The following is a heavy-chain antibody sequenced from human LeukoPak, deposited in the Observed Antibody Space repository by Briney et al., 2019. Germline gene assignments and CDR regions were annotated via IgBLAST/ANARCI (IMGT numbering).Heavy chain of an antibody. D-gene: IGHD6-19*01. CDR1: GFTFSSYW. J-gene: IGHJ4*02. Sequence: GGSLRLSCAASGFTFSSYWMSWVRQAPGKGLEWVANIKQDGSEKYYVDSVEGRFTISRDNAKNSLYLQMNSLRAEDTAVYYCARVRPPNDYYSSGWYFDYWGQGTLVTVSS. CDR3: ARVRPPNDYYSSGWYFDY. CDR2: IKQDGSEK. V-gene: IGHV3-7*01.